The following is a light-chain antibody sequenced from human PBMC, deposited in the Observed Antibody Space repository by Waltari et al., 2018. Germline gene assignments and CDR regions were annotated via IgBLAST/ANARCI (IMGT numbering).Light chain of an antibody. CDR1: SGSVSTSNY. J-gene: IGLJ3*02. V-gene: IGLV8-61*01. CDR2: STN. Sequence: TVVTQEPSLSVSPGGAVTLTCGLSSGSVSTSNYTSWYQQTPGQAPRTLIYSTNSRPSGVPDRFSGSILGNKAALTITGAQADDESDYYCMVYMGSGVWVIGGGTRLTVL. CDR3: MVYMGSGVWV.